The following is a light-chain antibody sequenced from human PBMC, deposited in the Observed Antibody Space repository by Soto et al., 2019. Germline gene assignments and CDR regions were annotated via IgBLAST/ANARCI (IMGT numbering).Light chain of an antibody. J-gene: IGKJ4*01. CDR1: QSVSSY. Sequence: TLSLSPGQRATLSCRASQSVSSYLAWYQQKPGQAPRLLIYDASNRATGIPARFSGSGSGTDFTLTISSLEPEDFAVYYCQQRRNWLTFGGGTKVDIK. CDR3: QQRRNWLT. V-gene: IGKV3-11*01. CDR2: DAS.